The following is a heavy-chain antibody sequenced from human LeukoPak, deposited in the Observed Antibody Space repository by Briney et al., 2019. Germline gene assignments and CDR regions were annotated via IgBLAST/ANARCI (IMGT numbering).Heavy chain of an antibody. CDR2: ISGSGGST. J-gene: IGHJ3*02. CDR3: AAPSSGWLNDAFDI. D-gene: IGHD6-19*01. CDR1: GFTFSSYA. Sequence: PGGSLRLSRAASGFTFSSYAMNWVRQAPGKGLEWVSGISGSGGSTYYADSVKGRFTISRDNSKNTLYLQMNSLRAEDTAVYYCAAPSSGWLNDAFDIWGQGTMVTVSS. V-gene: IGHV3-23*01.